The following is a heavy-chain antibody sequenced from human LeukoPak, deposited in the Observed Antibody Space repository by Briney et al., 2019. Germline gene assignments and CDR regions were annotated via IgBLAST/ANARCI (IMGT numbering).Heavy chain of an antibody. D-gene: IGHD4-17*01. CDR1: GFTFDDYT. V-gene: IGHV3-9*01. J-gene: IGHJ4*02. CDR2: ISWNSGSI. Sequence: GGSLRLSCAASGFTFDDYTMHWVRQAPGKGLEWVSGISWNSGSIGYADSVKGRFTISRDNAKNTLYLQMHSLRAEDTAVYYCARDEPTVTTGPPVGSWGQGTLVTVSS. CDR3: ARDEPTVTTGPPVGS.